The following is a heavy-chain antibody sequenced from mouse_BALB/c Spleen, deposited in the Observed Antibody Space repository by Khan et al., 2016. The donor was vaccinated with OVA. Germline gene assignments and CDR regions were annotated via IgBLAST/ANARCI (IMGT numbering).Heavy chain of an antibody. CDR3: ARRGQRWDFDY. V-gene: IGHV1-7*01. CDR1: GYTFINYW. CDR2: INPSTGYT. J-gene: IGHJ2*01. Sequence: QVRLQQSGAELAKPGASVKMSCKASGYTFINYWILWVKQRPGQGLEWIGYINPSTGYTEYNQNFKDKATLTADKSSSTAYMQLSSLISEDSAVYYCARRGQRWDFDYWGQGTTLTVSS. D-gene: IGHD1-1*01.